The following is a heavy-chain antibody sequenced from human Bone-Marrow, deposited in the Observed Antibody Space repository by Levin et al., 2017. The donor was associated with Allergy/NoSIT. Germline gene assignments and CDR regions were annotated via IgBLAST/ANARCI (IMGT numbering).Heavy chain of an antibody. CDR3: ARQQGTVLDWFDP. V-gene: IGHV5-51*01. D-gene: IGHD1-1*01. J-gene: IGHJ5*02. CDR1: GYSFTTYW. Sequence: ASVKVSCKGSGYSFTTYWIGWVRQMPGKGLEWMGIIFPGDSDTRYSPSFQGQVTISADKSISTAYLQWSSLEASDTAIYYCARQQGTVLDWFDPWGQGTLVTVSS. CDR2: IFPGDSDT.